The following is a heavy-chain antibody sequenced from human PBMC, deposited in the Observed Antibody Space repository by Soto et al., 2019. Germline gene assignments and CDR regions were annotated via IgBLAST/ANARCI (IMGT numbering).Heavy chain of an antibody. J-gene: IGHJ4*02. D-gene: IGHD5-18*01. V-gene: IGHV4-39*01. Sequence: SETLSLTCTVSGGSISSSSYYWGWIRQPPGKGLEWIGSIYYSGSTYYNPSLKSRVTISVDTSKNQFSLKLSSVTAADTAVYYCARTLYSYGPRFDYWGQGTLVTVSS. CDR1: GGSISSSSYY. CDR2: IYYSGST. CDR3: ARTLYSYGPRFDY.